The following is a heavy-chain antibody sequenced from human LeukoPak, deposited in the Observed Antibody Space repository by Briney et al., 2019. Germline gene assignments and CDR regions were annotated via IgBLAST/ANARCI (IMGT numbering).Heavy chain of an antibody. CDR2: IYYSGST. D-gene: IGHD4-17*01. V-gene: IGHV4-59*08. Sequence: SETLSLTCTVSGGYLSSYYWSWIRQPPGKGLEWIGYIYYSGSTNYNPSLKSRVTISVDTSKNQFSLKLSSVTAADTAVYYCARHVNDGDYPLDYWGQGTLVTVSS. J-gene: IGHJ4*02. CDR1: GGYLSSYY. CDR3: ARHVNDGDYPLDY.